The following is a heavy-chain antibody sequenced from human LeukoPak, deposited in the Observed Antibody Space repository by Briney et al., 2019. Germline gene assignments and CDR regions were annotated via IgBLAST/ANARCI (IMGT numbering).Heavy chain of an antibody. D-gene: IGHD3-9*01. J-gene: IGHJ4*02. CDR1: GYTLTELS. V-gene: IGHV1-24*01. Sequence: ASVKVSCKVSGYTLTELSMHWVRQAPGKGLEWMGGFDPEDGETIYAQKFQGRVTMTEDTSTDTAYMELSSLRSEDTAVYYCASINPSDYDILTSYYKGFDYWGQGTLVTVSS. CDR3: ASINPSDYDILTSYYKGFDY. CDR2: FDPEDGET.